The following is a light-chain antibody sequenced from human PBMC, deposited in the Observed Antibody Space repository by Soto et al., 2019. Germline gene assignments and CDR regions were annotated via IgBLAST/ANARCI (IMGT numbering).Light chain of an antibody. J-gene: IGKJ5*01. Sequence: VLTQSPATLSLSPGERATLSCRASQSIHTSLAWYQQKPGQPPRLVVYDSTLRANGVPDRFGGSRSGTEFTLTINYLEPEDFAVYYCQQRNVWPPITFGQGTRLE. V-gene: IGKV3-11*01. CDR3: QQRNVWPPIT. CDR1: QSIHTS. CDR2: DST.